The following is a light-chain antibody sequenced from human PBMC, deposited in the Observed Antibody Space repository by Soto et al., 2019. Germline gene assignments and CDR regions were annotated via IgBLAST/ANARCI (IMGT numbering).Light chain of an antibody. CDR2: EVN. J-gene: IGLJ2*01. Sequence: QSALTQPASVSGSPGQSITISCAGTMRDVGAYNLVSWYQQHPGKAPKLMIYEVNNRPSGVSNRFSGSKSGNTASLTISGLQAADEADYYCTSFTSITTVVFGGGTQLTVL. V-gene: IGLV2-14*01. CDR1: MRDVGAYNL. CDR3: TSFTSITTVV.